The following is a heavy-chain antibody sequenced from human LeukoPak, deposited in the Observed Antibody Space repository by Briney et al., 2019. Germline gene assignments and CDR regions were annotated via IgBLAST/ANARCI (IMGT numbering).Heavy chain of an antibody. CDR2: ISGSGGST. Sequence: PGGSLRLSCGASGFTFSSYAMGWVRQAPGEGLGGVSAISGSGGSTYYADSVKGRFTISRENSKNTLYLQMNSLRAEDTAVYYCAKDQDIVVVPAAIWFDPWGQGTLVTVSS. J-gene: IGHJ5*02. D-gene: IGHD2-2*01. CDR3: AKDQDIVVVPAAIWFDP. V-gene: IGHV3-23*01. CDR1: GFTFSSYA.